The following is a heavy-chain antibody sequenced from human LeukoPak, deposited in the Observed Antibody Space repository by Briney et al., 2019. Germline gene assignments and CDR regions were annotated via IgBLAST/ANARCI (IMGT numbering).Heavy chain of an antibody. D-gene: IGHD3-22*01. J-gene: IGHJ3*02. V-gene: IGHV1-46*01. CDR1: GDTFTSYY. Sequence: ASVKVSCKESGDTFTSYYMHWVRQAPGQGLEWMGIVNPSGDSTSSAQTFQGRVTMTRDMSTSTVYMALSSLRTEDTAVYYCARGRHSYESSDYYYEGDAFDIWGQGTMVTVSS. CDR3: ARGRHSYESSDYYYEGDAFDI. CDR2: VNPSGDST.